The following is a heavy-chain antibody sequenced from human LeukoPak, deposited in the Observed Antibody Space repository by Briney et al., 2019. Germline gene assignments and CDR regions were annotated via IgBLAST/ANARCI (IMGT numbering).Heavy chain of an antibody. D-gene: IGHD5-24*01. CDR3: ARDYKYAFDN. J-gene: IGHJ4*02. CDR2: IGIDSGNT. V-gene: IGHV3-48*01. Sequence: GGSLRLSCAASGFTFSDYSMNWVRQAPGKGLEWISYIGIDSGNTNYADTVKGRFTISGDKAKNSLYLQMNSLRVEDTAVYYCARDYKYAFDNWGQGTLVTVSS. CDR1: GFTFSDYS.